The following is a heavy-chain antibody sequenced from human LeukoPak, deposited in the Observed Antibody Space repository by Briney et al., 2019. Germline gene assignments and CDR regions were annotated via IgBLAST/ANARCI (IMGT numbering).Heavy chain of an antibody. CDR3: TTDISLFDY. D-gene: IGHD3-3*02. CDR1: GFTFSHYA. Sequence: PGQSLRLSCAASGFTFSHYAIHWVRQAPGNVLEWVAAISYDGNNKYYADSVKGRFTISRDNSKNTLFLQIHSLRAEDTALYYCTTDISLFDYWGQGTLVTVSS. J-gene: IGHJ4*02. V-gene: IGHV3-30*04. CDR2: ISYDGNNK.